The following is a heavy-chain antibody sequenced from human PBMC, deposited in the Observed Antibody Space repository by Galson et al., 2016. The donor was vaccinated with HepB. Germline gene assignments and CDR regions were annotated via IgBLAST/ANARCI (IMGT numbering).Heavy chain of an antibody. CDR1: GFSLNTSGVG. CDR2: IYWNDDK. D-gene: IGHD3-10*01. Sequence: PALVKPTQTLTLTCTFSGFSLNTSGVGVAWIRQPPGKALEWLALIYWNDDKPYSPSLKSRLTIPKDTSKNQVVLTMTNMDSVDTATYYCAHVLYYYGSGIWFDPWGQGTLVTVSS. J-gene: IGHJ5*02. CDR3: AHVLYYYGSGIWFDP. V-gene: IGHV2-5*01.